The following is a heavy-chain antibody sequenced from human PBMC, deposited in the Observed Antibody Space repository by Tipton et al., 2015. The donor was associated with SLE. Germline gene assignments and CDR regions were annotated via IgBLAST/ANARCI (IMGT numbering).Heavy chain of an antibody. D-gene: IGHD6-13*01. Sequence: TLSLTCAVSGGSISSSNWWSWVRQPPGKGLEWIGEIYHSGSTNYNPSLKSRVTISVDTSKNQFSLKLSSVTAADTAVYYCARGGYTNAFDIWGQGTMVTVSS. J-gene: IGHJ3*02. V-gene: IGHV4-4*02. CDR3: ARGGYTNAFDI. CDR2: IYHSGST. CDR1: GGSISSSNW.